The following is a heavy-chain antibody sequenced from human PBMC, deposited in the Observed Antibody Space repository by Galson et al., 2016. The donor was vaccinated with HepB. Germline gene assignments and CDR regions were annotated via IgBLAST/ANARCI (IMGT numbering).Heavy chain of an antibody. D-gene: IGHD6-13*01. CDR3: ARSSAAALYNPFNI. Sequence: QSGAEVKKPGESLTISCKASGYRFTSHWIAWVRQMPGKGLELMGIIDPGDSDTINSPSFQGQVTISADMSISTVFLQWSSLKASDTATYFCARSSAAALYNPFNIGGQGTTVTVS. CDR1: GYRFTSHW. J-gene: IGHJ3*02. V-gene: IGHV5-51*01. CDR2: IDPGDSDT.